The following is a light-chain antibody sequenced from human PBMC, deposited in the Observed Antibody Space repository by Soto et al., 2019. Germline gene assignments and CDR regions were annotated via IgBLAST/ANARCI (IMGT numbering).Light chain of an antibody. V-gene: IGKV3-15*01. CDR3: QQGHNWPLT. J-gene: IGKJ2*01. CDR2: GAS. Sequence: EIVMTQSPATLSLSPGERAALSCRASQSIKSELAWYQQKPGQPPRLLIYGASTRATGVPARFTGSESGSEFTLTISGLQSEDFAVYYCQQGHNWPLTFGQGTSLEI. CDR1: QSIKSE.